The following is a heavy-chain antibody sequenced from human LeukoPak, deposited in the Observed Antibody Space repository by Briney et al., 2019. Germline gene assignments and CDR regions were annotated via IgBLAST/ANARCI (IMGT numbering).Heavy chain of an antibody. J-gene: IGHJ4*02. CDR2: IGGSGIRT. CDR1: GFTFTTYC. D-gene: IGHD2-2*03. V-gene: IGHV3-23*01. CDR3: AKDSNWLLFDD. Sequence: PGGSLRLSCSASGFTFTTYCMNWVRQAPGKGLEWVSGIGGSGIRTYYADSVKGRFTISRDNARNTLYLQMNSLRHEDTAVYYCAKDSNWLLFDDWGQGTLVTVSS.